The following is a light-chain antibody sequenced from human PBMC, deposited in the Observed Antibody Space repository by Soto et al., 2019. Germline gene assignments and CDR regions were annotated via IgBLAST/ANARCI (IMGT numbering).Light chain of an antibody. CDR2: GAS. V-gene: IGKV3-15*01. CDR3: HQYGISP. Sequence: TQSPSTLAASVGDRVTITCLASQSISSWLAWYQQKPGQAPRLLIYGASTRATGIPARFSGSGSGTEFTLTISSLQSEDLAVYYCHQYGISPFGGGTKVDIK. CDR1: QSISSW. J-gene: IGKJ4*01.